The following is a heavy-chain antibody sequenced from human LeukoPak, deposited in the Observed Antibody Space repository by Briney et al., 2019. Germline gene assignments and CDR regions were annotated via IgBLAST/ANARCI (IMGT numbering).Heavy chain of an antibody. CDR1: GGSISSSNW. V-gene: IGHV4-4*02. J-gene: IGHJ5*02. CDR3: ASSPGTSPWFDP. Sequence: PSETLSLTCAVSGGSISSSNWWSWVRQPPGKGLVWIGAIYHTGSTNYNPSLKSRVTISVDKSKNQFSLKLSSVTAADTAVYYCASSPGTSPWFDPWGQGTLVTVSS. CDR2: IYHTGST.